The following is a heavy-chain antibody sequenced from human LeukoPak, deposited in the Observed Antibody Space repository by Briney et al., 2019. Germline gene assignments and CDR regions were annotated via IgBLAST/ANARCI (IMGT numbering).Heavy chain of an antibody. J-gene: IGHJ5*02. D-gene: IGHD1-14*01. V-gene: IGHV4-4*07. CDR1: AASISSYY. Sequence: SQSLSLTCTVSAASISSYYCSWIRQPAGKGLEWIGRVFTSGSTNYNPSVKSRVTMSVDTSKNQFSLKLSSVTAADMAVYSCASRNSGGGFDPWGQGTLVTVSS. CDR2: VFTSGST. CDR3: ASRNSGGGFDP.